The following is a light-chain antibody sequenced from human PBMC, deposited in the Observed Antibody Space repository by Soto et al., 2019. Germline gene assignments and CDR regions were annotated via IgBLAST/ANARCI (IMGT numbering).Light chain of an antibody. CDR2: GAS. V-gene: IGKV3-20*01. Sequence: EIVLTQSPGTLSLSPGERATLSCRASQSVSSDFLAWYQEKPGQAPRLLIYGASNRATGIPDRFSGSGSGTDLTLTISRLEPEDFAVYYCQHYDNSPPSVTFGPGTKVDIK. CDR3: QHYDNSPPSVT. CDR1: QSVSSDF. J-gene: IGKJ3*01.